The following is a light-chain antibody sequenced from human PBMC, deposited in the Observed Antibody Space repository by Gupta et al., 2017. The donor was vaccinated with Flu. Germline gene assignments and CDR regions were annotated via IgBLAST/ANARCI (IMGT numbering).Light chain of an antibody. CDR3: QHYYSRPRT. CDR1: QSVLYPSNHRNY. Sequence: SLCERATIDCKSSQSVLYPSNHRNYLAWYQQKPGQPPKLLIYWASSRESGVPDRFSGSGSGTDFTLTISSLQAEDVAVYYCQHYYSRPRTFGQGTKVEIK. J-gene: IGKJ1*01. CDR2: WAS. V-gene: IGKV4-1*01.